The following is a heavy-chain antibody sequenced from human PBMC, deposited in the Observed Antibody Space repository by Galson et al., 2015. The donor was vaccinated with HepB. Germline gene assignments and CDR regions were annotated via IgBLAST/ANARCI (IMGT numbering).Heavy chain of an antibody. CDR2: ISSSSSYI. Sequence: SLRLSCAASGFTFSGYSMNWVRQAPGKGLEWVSSISSSSSYIYYADSVKGRFTISRDNAKNSLYLQMNSLRAEDTAVYYCARDPPPASMVRGVHPGDYWGQGTLVTVSS. J-gene: IGHJ4*02. CDR3: ARDPPPASMVRGVHPGDY. V-gene: IGHV3-21*01. CDR1: GFTFSGYS. D-gene: IGHD3-10*01.